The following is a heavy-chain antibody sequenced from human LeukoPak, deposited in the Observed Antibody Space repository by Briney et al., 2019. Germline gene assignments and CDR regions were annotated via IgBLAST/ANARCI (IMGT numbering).Heavy chain of an antibody. D-gene: IGHD3-22*01. CDR1: GFTFSRFG. V-gene: IGHV3-21*01. CDR3: ARGSRITMIVVDPAGMDV. CDR2: FDGNADGT. J-gene: IGHJ6*02. Sequence: PGGFLRLSCVTSGFTFSRFGMTWVRQPPGKGLEWVASFDGNADGTYYADSVKGRFTISRDNAKNSLYLQMNSLRAEDTAVYYCARGSRITMIVVDPAGMDVWGQGTTVTVSS.